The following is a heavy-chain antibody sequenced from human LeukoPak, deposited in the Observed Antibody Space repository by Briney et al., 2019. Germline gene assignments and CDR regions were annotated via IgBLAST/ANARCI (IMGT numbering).Heavy chain of an antibody. CDR3: ARDLRVVITGSFNS. V-gene: IGHV3-21*04. D-gene: IGHD3-22*01. Sequence: PGGSLRLSCAASGFTFSSYSMNWVRQAPGKGLEWVSSISSSSSYIYYADSVKGRFTISRDNAKNSLYLQMNSLRAEDTALYYCARDLRVVITGSFNSRGQGTLVTVSS. CDR1: GFTFSSYS. J-gene: IGHJ4*02. CDR2: ISSSSSYI.